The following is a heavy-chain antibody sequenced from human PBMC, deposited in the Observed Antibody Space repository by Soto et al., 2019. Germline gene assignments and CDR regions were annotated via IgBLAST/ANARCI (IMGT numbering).Heavy chain of an antibody. J-gene: IGHJ4*02. Sequence: EVQLVESGGGLAQPGGSLRLSCAASGFTFSSYWMNWVRQAPGKGREWVANIKRDGSEKSYVDSVKGRFTISRDNAKNSLYLQMNSLRAEDTAVYYCARVGYGDYGVDYWGQGTLVTVSS. V-gene: IGHV3-7*01. D-gene: IGHD4-17*01. CDR1: GFTFSSYW. CDR3: ARVGYGDYGVDY. CDR2: IKRDGSEK.